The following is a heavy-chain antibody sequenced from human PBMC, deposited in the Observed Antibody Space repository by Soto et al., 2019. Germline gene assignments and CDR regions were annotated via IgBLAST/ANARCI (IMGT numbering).Heavy chain of an antibody. CDR3: ARDLVCGDGTCHSGSYNWFYS. Sequence: QVQLVESGGGVVQPGRSLRLSCAASGFTFANYALHWVRQAPGKGLEWLAVISYDGNNKYYAASVKGRFTISRDASRDTLYLQMNSLRTEDTALYYWARDLVCGDGTCHSGSYNWFYSWGQGVLVTLSS. CDR2: ISYDGNNK. CDR1: GFTFANYA. J-gene: IGHJ5*01. V-gene: IGHV3-30-3*01. D-gene: IGHD2-15*01.